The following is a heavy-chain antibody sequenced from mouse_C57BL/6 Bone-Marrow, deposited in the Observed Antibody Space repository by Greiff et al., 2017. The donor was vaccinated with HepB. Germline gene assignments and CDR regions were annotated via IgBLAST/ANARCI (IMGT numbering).Heavy chain of an antibody. J-gene: IGHJ2*01. Sequence: EVQLVDSGGGLVKPGGSLKLSCAASGFTFSDYGMHWVRQAPEKGLEWVAYISSGSSTIYYADTVKGRFTISRDNAKNTLFLQMTSLRSEDTAMYYCARNLHFDYWGQGTTLTVSS. V-gene: IGHV5-17*01. CDR2: ISSGSSTI. CDR1: GFTFSDYG. CDR3: ARNLHFDY.